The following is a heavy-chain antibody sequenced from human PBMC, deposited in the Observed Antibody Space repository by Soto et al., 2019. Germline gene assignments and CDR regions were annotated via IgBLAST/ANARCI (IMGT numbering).Heavy chain of an antibody. V-gene: IGHV3-23*01. D-gene: IGHD3-10*01. J-gene: IGHJ4*02. Sequence: GGSLRLSCAASGFTFSSYAMSWVRQAPGKGLERVSAISGSGGSTYYADSVKGRFTISRDNSKNTLYLQMNSLRAENTAVYYCAKDPGTLWFGELLYRSYSFDYWGQGTLVTVSS. CDR2: ISGSGGST. CDR1: GFTFSSYA. CDR3: AKDPGTLWFGELLYRSYSFDY.